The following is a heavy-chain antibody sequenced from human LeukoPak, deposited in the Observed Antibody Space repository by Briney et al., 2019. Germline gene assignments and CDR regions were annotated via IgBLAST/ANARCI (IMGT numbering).Heavy chain of an antibody. J-gene: IGHJ3*02. CDR2: IKQDGSEK. V-gene: IGHV3-7*01. D-gene: IGHD3-10*01. CDR3: ASRFYGTGAFDI. CDR1: GFTFSSYW. Sequence: PGGSLRLICAAWGFTFSSYWMSWVRQAPGKGLEWVANIKQDGSEKYYVDSVKGRFTISRDNAKNSLYLQMNSLRAEDTAVYYCASRFYGTGAFDIWGQGTMVTVSS.